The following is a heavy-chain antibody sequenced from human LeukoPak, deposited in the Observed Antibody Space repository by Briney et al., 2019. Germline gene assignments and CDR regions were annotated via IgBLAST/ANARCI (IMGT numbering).Heavy chain of an antibody. V-gene: IGHV3-30*04. CDR2: ISYDGSNK. Sequence: PGGSLRLSCAASGFTFSSYAMHWVRQAPGKGLEWVAVISYDGSNKYADSVKGRFTISRDNSKNTLYLQMNRLRAEDTAMYYCARDRDTAMVHDAFDIWGQGTMVTVS. CDR3: ARDRDTAMVHDAFDI. CDR1: GFTFSSYA. J-gene: IGHJ3*02. D-gene: IGHD5-18*01.